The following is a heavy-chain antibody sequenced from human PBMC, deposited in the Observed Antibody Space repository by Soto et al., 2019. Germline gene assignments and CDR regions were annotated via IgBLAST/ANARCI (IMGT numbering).Heavy chain of an antibody. Sequence: QVQLVESGGGVVQPGRSLRLSCAASGFTFSSYGMHWVRQAPGKGLEWVAVIWYDGSNKYYADSVKGRFTISRDNSKNTLYLQMNSLRAEDTAVYYCASARIVRFLEWSEFQHWGQGTLVTVSS. CDR1: GFTFSSYG. V-gene: IGHV3-33*01. CDR3: ASARIVRFLEWSEFQH. J-gene: IGHJ1*01. CDR2: IWYDGSNK. D-gene: IGHD3-3*01.